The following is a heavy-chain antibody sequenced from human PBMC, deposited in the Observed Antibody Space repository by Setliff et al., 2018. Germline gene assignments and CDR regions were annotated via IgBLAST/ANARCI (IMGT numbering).Heavy chain of an antibody. J-gene: IGHJ6*03. CDR3: ARDSVTMVRGVIRSYYYYYMDV. V-gene: IGHV3-7*03. CDR2: INEDGSQK. D-gene: IGHD3-10*01. Sequence: GGSLRLSCAASGFTFSNYWMTWVRQAPGKGLEWVANINEDGSQKPYVDSVKGRFTISRDNAKNSLYLQMNSLRAEDTAVYYCARDSVTMVRGVIRSYYYYYMDVWGKGTTVTVSS. CDR1: GFTFSNYW.